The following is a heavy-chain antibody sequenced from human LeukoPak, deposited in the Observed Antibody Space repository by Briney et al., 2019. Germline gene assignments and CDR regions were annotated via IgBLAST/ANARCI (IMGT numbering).Heavy chain of an antibody. CDR2: IYYSGST. Sequence: SETLFLTCTVSGGSISSYYWSWIRQPPGKGLEWTGYIYYSGSTNYNPSLKSRVTISVDTSKNQFSLKLSSVTAADTAVYYCARYDILTGYYNGAFDIWGQGTMVTVSS. V-gene: IGHV4-59*08. J-gene: IGHJ3*02. D-gene: IGHD3-9*01. CDR1: GGSISSYY. CDR3: ARYDILTGYYNGAFDI.